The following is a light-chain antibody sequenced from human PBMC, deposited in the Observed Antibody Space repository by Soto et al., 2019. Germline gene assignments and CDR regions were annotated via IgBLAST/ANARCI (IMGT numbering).Light chain of an antibody. CDR1: QIIYNNY. V-gene: IGKV3-20*01. Sequence: EIVLTQSPGTLSLSPGERATLSCRASQIIYNNYLAWYQQKPGQAPRLLIYGASSRAMGTPDRFSGSGSGTDFTLTISRLEPEEFVVYYCQQYGDSVYTFGQGTNLEIK. J-gene: IGKJ2*01. CDR2: GAS. CDR3: QQYGDSVYT.